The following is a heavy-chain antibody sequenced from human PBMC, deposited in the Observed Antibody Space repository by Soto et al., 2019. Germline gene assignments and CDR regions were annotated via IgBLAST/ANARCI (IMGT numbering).Heavy chain of an antibody. D-gene: IGHD3-22*01. CDR1: GFTFSSYA. V-gene: IGHV3-30-3*01. CDR3: AKDPPGYYDSSGYTYYFDY. J-gene: IGHJ4*02. Sequence: PGGSLRLSCAASGFTFSSYAMHWVRQAPGKGLEWVAVISYDGSNKYYADSVKGRFTISRDSSKNTLYLQMNSLRAEDTAVYYCAKDPPGYYDSSGYTYYFDYWGQGTLVTVSS. CDR2: ISYDGSNK.